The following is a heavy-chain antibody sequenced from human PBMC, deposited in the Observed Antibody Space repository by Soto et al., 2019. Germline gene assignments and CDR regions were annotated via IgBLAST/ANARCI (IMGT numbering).Heavy chain of an antibody. J-gene: IGHJ4*02. CDR3: AREANYYDSSGYYLLTYFDY. CDR1: GFTFFDYA. D-gene: IGHD3-22*01. Sequence: GSLRLSCTASGFTFFDYAMICFRQAPFKWREWVVFIRSKTYGGTTEYAASVKGRFTISRDDSKSIAYLQMNSLKTEDTAVYYCAREANYYDSSGYYLLTYFDYWGQGTLVTVSS. CDR2: IRSKTYGGTT. V-gene: IGHV3-49*03.